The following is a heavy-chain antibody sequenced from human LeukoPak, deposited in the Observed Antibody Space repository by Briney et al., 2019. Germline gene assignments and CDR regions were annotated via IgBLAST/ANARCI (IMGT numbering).Heavy chain of an antibody. CDR2: MSPNSGNT. CDR1: GCTFTSYD. Sequence: ASVKVSCKASGCTFTSYDIIWVRQATGQGLEWMGWMSPNSGNTGYAQKFQGRVTMTRNTSISTAYMELSSLRSEDTAVYYCAIPTYHYDILTGYGMDVWGQGTTVTVSS. CDR3: AIPTYHYDILTGYGMDV. J-gene: IGHJ6*02. V-gene: IGHV1-8*01. D-gene: IGHD3-9*01.